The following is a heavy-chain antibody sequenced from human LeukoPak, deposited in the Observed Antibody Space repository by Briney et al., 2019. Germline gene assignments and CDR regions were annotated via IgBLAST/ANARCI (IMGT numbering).Heavy chain of an antibody. Sequence: GGSLRLSCAASGFTFSTYSMNWVRQAPGKGLEWVSSISSSSSYIYYADSVKGRFTISRDGANNSLYLQMNSLRAEDTAVYYCARDQEPADIVVVPAASDYWGQGTLVTVSS. D-gene: IGHD2-2*01. J-gene: IGHJ4*02. CDR2: ISSSSSYI. CDR1: GFTFSTYS. CDR3: ARDQEPADIVVVPAASDY. V-gene: IGHV3-21*01.